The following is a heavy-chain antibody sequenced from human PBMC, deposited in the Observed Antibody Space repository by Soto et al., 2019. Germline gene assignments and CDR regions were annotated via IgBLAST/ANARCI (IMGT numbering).Heavy chain of an antibody. D-gene: IGHD3-22*01. CDR2: ISSSSSTI. Sequence: GGSLRLSCAASGFTFISYSMNWVLQAPGKGLEWVSYISSSSSTIYYADSVKGRFTISRDNAKNSLYLQMNSLRAEDTAVYYCARDWGYYDSSGYPFGPWGQGTLVTVSS. J-gene: IGHJ5*02. V-gene: IGHV3-48*01. CDR1: GFTFISYS. CDR3: ARDWGYYDSSGYPFGP.